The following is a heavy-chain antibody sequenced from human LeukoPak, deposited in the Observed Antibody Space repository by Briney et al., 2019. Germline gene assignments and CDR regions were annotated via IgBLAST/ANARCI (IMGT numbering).Heavy chain of an antibody. D-gene: IGHD3-22*01. J-gene: IGHJ4*02. CDR2: TYYRSKWYY. V-gene: IGHV6-1*01. CDR1: GDSGA. Sequence: SQILSLTCAISGDSGAWNWIRQSPSRGLEWLGRTYYRSKWYYHYAVSVKSRITINPDTSKNQFSLQLKSVTPEDTAVYYCASYDSNGYYIAYWGQGTLVTVSS. CDR3: ASYDSNGYYIAY.